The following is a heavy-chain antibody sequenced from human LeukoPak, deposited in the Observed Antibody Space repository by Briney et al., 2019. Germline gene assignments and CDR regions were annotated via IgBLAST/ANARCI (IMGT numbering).Heavy chain of an antibody. CDR2: IYYSGST. Sequence: SETLSVTCTGSGGSLCNYYGSWIRQPPGKGLEWIGYIYYSGSTNYNPSLNSRVTISVDTSKNQFSLKLSSVTAADTAVYYCAITTGTGFDYWGQGTLVTVSS. CDR1: GGSLCNYY. CDR3: AITTGTGFDY. V-gene: IGHV4-59*01. J-gene: IGHJ4*02. D-gene: IGHD1-1*01.